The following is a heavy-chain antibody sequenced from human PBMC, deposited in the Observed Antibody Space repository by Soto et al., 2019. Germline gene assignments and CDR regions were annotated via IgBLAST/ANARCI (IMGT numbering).Heavy chain of an antibody. Sequence: PSETLSLPGTVSGGAVSSGTYYWSWIRQPPGKGLEWIGHIYFTGSTNYNPSLKSRVTMSLDTSRNQFSLKLSSVTAADTAVYYCTRGPPTVQWFDPWGLGTLVTVAS. CDR2: IYFTGST. CDR1: GGAVSSGTYY. D-gene: IGHD4-4*01. V-gene: IGHV4-61*01. CDR3: TRGPPTVQWFDP. J-gene: IGHJ5*02.